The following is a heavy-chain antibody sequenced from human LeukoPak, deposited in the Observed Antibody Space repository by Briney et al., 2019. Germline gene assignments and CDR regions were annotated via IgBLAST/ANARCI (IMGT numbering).Heavy chain of an antibody. V-gene: IGHV1-18*01. D-gene: IGHD3-10*01. CDR2: ISAYNGNT. J-gene: IGHJ4*02. CDR3: VRSHGSGSYYYFDY. CDR1: GYTFTSYG. Sequence: ASVKVSCKASGYTFTSYGISWVRQAPGQGLEWMGWISAYNGNTNYAQKLQGRVTMTTDTSTSTAYMELRSLRSDDTAVYYCVRSHGSGSYYYFDYWGQGTLVTVSS.